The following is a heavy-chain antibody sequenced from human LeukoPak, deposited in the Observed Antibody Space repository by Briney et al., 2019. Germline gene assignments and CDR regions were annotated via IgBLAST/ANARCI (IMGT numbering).Heavy chain of an antibody. J-gene: IGHJ6*03. CDR3: ARRGYCSSTSCYGAYYYYYYMDV. D-gene: IGHD2-2*01. CDR1: GYTFTGYY. V-gene: IGHV1-2*02. CDR2: INPNGGGT. Sequence: GASVKVSCKASGYTFTGYYMHWVRQAPGQGLEWMGWINPNGGGTNYAQKFQGRVTMTRDTSISTAYMELSRLRSDDTAVYYCARRGYCSSTSCYGAYYYYYYMDVWGKGTTVTVSS.